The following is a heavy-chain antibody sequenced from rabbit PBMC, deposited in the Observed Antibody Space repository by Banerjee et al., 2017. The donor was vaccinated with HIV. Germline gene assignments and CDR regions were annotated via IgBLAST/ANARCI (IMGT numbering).Heavy chain of an antibody. J-gene: IGHJ3*01. D-gene: IGHD4-1*01. V-gene: IGHV1S45*01. CDR3: ARGDYSGGRAFGL. CDR1: GFSFSSSYW. CDR2: GYIGSGIT. Sequence: QERLEESGGDLVKPGASLTLTCTASGFSFSSSYWICWVRQAPGKGLEWIGCGYIGSGITAYASWAKGRFTISKTSSTTVTLQMTSLTAADTATYFCARGDYSGGRAFGLRGQGTLVTVS.